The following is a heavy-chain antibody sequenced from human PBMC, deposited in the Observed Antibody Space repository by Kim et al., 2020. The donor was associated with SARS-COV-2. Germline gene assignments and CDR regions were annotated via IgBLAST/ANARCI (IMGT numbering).Heavy chain of an antibody. CDR3: AREDDSSSWYDYFDY. J-gene: IGHJ4*02. Sequence: KFQGRVTITRDTSASTAYMELSSLRSEDTAVYYCAREDDSSSWYDYFDYWGQGTLVTVSS. V-gene: IGHV1-3*01. D-gene: IGHD6-13*01.